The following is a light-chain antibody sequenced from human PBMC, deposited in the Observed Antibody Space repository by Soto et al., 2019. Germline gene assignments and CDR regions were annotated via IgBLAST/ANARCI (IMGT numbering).Light chain of an antibody. CDR2: AAS. V-gene: IGKV1-12*01. Sequence: DIQVTQSPSSVSASVGDRVTITCRASQDISTWLAWYQQKPGKAPKFVIFAASTLQSGVPSRFSGSGSGTDFTLTISSLQPEDFATYYCQQANSFPITFGQGTRLEIK. CDR3: QQANSFPIT. J-gene: IGKJ5*01. CDR1: QDISTW.